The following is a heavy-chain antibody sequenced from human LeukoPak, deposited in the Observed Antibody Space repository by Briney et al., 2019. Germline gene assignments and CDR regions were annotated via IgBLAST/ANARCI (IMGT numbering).Heavy chain of an antibody. D-gene: IGHD6-19*01. CDR1: GYTFTSYA. V-gene: IGHV7-4-1*02. CDR2: INTNTGNP. Sequence: ASVKVSCKASGYTFTSYAMNWVRQAPGQGLEWMGWINTNTGNPTYAQGFTGRFVFSLDTSVSTAYLQISSLKAEDTAVYYCARAASPSAVALYYYYYGMDVWGQGTMVTVSS. J-gene: IGHJ6*02. CDR3: ARAASPSAVALYYYYYGMDV.